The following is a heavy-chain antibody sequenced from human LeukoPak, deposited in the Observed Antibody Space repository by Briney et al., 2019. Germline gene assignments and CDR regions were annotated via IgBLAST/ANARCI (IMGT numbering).Heavy chain of an antibody. CDR2: ISGSGGST. CDR3: AKDTAVYCSSTSCYGYGMDV. CDR1: GFTFSSYA. D-gene: IGHD2-2*01. V-gene: IGHV3-23*01. J-gene: IGHJ6*02. Sequence: GGSLRLSCAASGFTFSSYAMSWVRQAPGKGLEWVSAISGSGGSTYYADSVKGRFTISRDNSKNTLYLQMNSLRAEDTAVYYCAKDTAVYCSSTSCYGYGMDVWGQGTTVTVSS.